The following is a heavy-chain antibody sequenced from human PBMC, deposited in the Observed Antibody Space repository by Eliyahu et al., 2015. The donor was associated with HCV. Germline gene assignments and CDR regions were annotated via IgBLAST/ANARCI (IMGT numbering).Heavy chain of an antibody. V-gene: IGHV3-21*01. CDR2: IXSSSSYI. Sequence: EVQLVESGGGLVKPGXSLXLXCAASGXTFSSYSXNWVRQAPGKGLEWVSSIXSSSSYIYYADSVKGRFTISRDNAKNSLYLQMNSLRAEDTAVYYCARDSRRRDYYYGMDVWGQGTTVTVSS. CDR3: ARDSRRRDYYYGMDV. CDR1: GXTFSSYS. J-gene: IGHJ6*02. D-gene: IGHD6-25*01.